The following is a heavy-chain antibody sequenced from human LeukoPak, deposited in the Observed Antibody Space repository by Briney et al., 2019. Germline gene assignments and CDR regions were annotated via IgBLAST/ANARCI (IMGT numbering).Heavy chain of an antibody. CDR3: TTDLPSSSGLYTPLVY. D-gene: IGHD6-19*01. CDR1: GFTFSSYA. V-gene: IGHV3-23*01. CDR2: VSGHGGSA. Sequence: GGSLRLSCAASGFTFSSYAMSWVRQAPGKGLEWVSAVSGHGGSAYYADSVKGRFTISRDNSKNTLYLQMNSLKTEDTAVYYCTTDLPSSSGLYTPLVYWGQGTLVTVSS. J-gene: IGHJ4*02.